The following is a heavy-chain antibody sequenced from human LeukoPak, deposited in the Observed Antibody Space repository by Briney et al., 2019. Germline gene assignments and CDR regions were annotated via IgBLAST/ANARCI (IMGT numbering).Heavy chain of an antibody. D-gene: IGHD4-11*01. J-gene: IGHJ4*02. CDR2: ISSSSSYI. Sequence: GGSLRLSCAASGFTFSSYSMNWVRQAPGKGLEWVSSISSSSSYIYYADSVKGRFTISRDNAKNSLYLQMNSLRAEDTAVYYCAREGSNYDSQQQDYWGQGTLVTVSS. CDR3: AREGSNYDSQQQDY. CDR1: GFTFSSYS. V-gene: IGHV3-21*01.